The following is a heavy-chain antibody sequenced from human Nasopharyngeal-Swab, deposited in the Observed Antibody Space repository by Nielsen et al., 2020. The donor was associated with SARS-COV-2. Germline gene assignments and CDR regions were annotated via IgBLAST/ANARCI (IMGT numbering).Heavy chain of an antibody. CDR2: ISYDGSNK. CDR3: AREPTTLGAFDI. D-gene: IGHD1-14*01. CDR1: GFTFSSYG. Sequence: GESLKIPCAASGFTFSSYGMHWVRQAPGKGLEWVAVISYDGSNKYYADSVKGRFTISRDNSKNTLYLQMNSLRAEDTAVYYCAREPTTLGAFDIWGQGTMVTVSS. V-gene: IGHV3-30*03. J-gene: IGHJ3*02.